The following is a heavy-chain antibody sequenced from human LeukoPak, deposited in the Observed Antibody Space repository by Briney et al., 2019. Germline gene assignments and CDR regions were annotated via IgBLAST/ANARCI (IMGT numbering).Heavy chain of an antibody. CDR2: ISSSGSTI. CDR3: ARTVAYYDSSLGY. D-gene: IGHD3-22*01. CDR1: GFTFSSYE. V-gene: IGHV3-48*03. J-gene: IGHJ4*02. Sequence: GSLRLSCVASGFTFSSYEMTWVRQAPGKGLEWVSYISSSGSTIYYADSVKGRFTISRDNAKNSLYLQMSSLRAEDTAVYYCARTVAYYDSSLGYWGQGTLVTVSS.